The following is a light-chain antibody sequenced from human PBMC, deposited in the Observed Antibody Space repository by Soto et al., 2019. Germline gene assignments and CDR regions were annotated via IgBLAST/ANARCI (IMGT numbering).Light chain of an antibody. CDR1: QSVSSH. CDR3: QQYAISPRT. J-gene: IGKJ2*01. CDR2: GAS. V-gene: IGKV3-15*01. Sequence: EAVMTQSPGTLSVSPGERVTLSCRASQSVSSHLAWYQQKPGQAPRLLIHGASTRATGIPDRFSGSGSGTEFTLTISILEPEDFAVYYCQQYAISPRTFGQGTNLEIK.